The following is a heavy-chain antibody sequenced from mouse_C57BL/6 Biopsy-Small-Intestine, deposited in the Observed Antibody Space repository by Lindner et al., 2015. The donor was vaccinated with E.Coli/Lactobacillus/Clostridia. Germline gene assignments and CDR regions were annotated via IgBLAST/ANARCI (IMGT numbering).Heavy chain of an antibody. D-gene: IGHD1-3*01. J-gene: IGHJ1*02. Sequence: SVKVSCKASGYTFTDYYIHWVRQAPGQGLEWMGYINPNTGDTNYAQKFQGWVTMTRDTSITTAYMELTRLTSDDTAVFYCAKDSGSFLDYYMDVWGKGTVVTVSP. CDR2: INPNTGDT. CDR1: GYTFTDYY. CDR3: AKDSGSFLDYYMDV. V-gene: IGHV1S130*01.